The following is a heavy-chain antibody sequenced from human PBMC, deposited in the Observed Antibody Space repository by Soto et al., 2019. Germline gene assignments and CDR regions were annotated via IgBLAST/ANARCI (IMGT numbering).Heavy chain of an antibody. CDR3: ARIPRYSFPTSDDLDS. V-gene: IGHV1-69*13. Sequence: SVKVSCKASGGTFYAYTFSWVRQAPGQGLEWMGSITPIYPTTNYAEKFQGRLTVTADGSTNTAYMELNSLTSEDTAVYYCARIPRYSFPTSDDLDSWGQGTLVTVSS. CDR2: ITPIYPTT. D-gene: IGHD5-18*01. CDR1: GGTFYAYT. J-gene: IGHJ4*02.